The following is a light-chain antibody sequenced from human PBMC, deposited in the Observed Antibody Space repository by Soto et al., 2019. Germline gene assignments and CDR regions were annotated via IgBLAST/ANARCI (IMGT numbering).Light chain of an antibody. CDR1: QNINNY. CDR2: DAS. Sequence: DIQMTQSPSSLSASVGDRVTITCRSSQNINNYLNWYQQRPGKAPKVLIYDASSLQSGVPSRFSGRGSGTDFTLTISSLQPEDFATYYCQQGFSAPPWTFGQGTKVEI. V-gene: IGKV1-39*01. CDR3: QQGFSAPPWT. J-gene: IGKJ1*01.